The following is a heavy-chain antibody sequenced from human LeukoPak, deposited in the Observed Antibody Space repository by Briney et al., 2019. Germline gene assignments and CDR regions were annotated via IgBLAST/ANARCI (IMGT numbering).Heavy chain of an antibody. J-gene: IGHJ4*02. Sequence: PGGSLRLSCTASGFTFGDYAMSWVRQAPGKGLEWVGFIRSKAYGGTTEYAASVKGRFTISRGDSKSIASLQMNSLKTDDTAVYYCTRGIQVWTPHYFDYWGQGTLVTVSS. D-gene: IGHD1-1*01. CDR1: GFTFGDYA. CDR3: TRGIQVWTPHYFDY. CDR2: IRSKAYGGTT. V-gene: IGHV3-49*04.